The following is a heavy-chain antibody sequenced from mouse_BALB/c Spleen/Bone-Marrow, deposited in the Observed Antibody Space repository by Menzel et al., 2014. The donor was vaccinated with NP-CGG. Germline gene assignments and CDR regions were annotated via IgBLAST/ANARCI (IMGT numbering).Heavy chain of an antibody. J-gene: IGHJ1*01. CDR2: INPDSSTI. Sequence: EVQVVESGGGLVQPGGSLKLSCATSGFDFSGYWMTWVRQTPGKGLEWIGEINPDSSTINYTPSLKDKFIISRDNAKNAMYLQMNKVKSEDTALYYCARPGLYGYQDVWGAGTTVTVSS. D-gene: IGHD1-2*01. V-gene: IGHV4-1*02. CDR3: ARPGLYGYQDV. CDR1: GFDFSGYW.